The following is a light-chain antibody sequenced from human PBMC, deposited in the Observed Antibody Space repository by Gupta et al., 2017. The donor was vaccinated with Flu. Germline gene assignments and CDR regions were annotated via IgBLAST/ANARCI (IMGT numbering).Light chain of an antibody. Sequence: DGVMTQSPLSLPVTLGQPASISCRSSQSLLHSNGNTYLTWFQQRPGQSPRRIIYRVSNRDSGVTDRFSGSGERNDFTHKSSMGEEEAGGTYYISQCKLLLTFGQGTXVEIK. CDR1: QSLLHSNGNTY. V-gene: IGKV2-30*02. CDR3: SQCKLLLT. CDR2: RVS. J-gene: IGKJ1*01.